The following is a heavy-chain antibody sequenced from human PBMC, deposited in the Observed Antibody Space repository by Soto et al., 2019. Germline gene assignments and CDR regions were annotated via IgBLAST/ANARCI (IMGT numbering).Heavy chain of an antibody. CDR1: GFTFSDFG. J-gene: IGHJ4*02. CDR3: ARDLTDYNYEYKFGF. Sequence: GGSLRLSCAASGFTFSDFGMHWVRQSPGKGLEWVAVITFEGSNKYFAESVKGRFTISRDDSKNTVYLQMNSLRPEDTAVYFCARDLTDYNYEYKFGFWGQGTLVTVSS. V-gene: IGHV3-30*03. CDR2: ITFEGSNK. D-gene: IGHD4-4*01.